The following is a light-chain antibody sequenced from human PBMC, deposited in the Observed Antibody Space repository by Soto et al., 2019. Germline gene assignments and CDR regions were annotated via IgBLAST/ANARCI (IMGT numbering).Light chain of an antibody. CDR2: NNN. J-gene: IGLJ3*02. CDR3: AAWDASLNGRV. V-gene: IGLV1-44*01. CDR1: SSNIGRNT. Sequence: QSVLTQPPSASRTPGQRVTISCSGSSSNIGRNTVNWYQQFPGTAPKLLIYNNNERPSGVPDRFSGSKSGTSASLAISGLRSEDEADYYCAAWDASLNGRVFGGGTKLTVL.